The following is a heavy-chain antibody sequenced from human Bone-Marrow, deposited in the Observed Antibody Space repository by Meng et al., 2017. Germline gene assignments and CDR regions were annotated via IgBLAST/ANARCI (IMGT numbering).Heavy chain of an antibody. D-gene: IGHD1-26*01. CDR3: AAAWELLPPGY. CDR1: GVIVRDYW. CDR2: ISPDENTI. Sequence: EVQRGESGGGLVQPGGSLRPSCAASGVIVRDYWMHWVRQVPGKGLVWVSRISPDENTISHEGSVMGRFTISRDIAKNTLYLQMNSLRAEDTAVYYCAAAWELLPPGYWGQGTLVTVSS. V-gene: IGHV3-74*01. J-gene: IGHJ4*02.